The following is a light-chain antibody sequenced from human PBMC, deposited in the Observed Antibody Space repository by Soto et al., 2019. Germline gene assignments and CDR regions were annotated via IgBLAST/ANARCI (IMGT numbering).Light chain of an antibody. CDR1: QSVSSSS. Sequence: IVWTPSRGTRSLSPGERATLSCRASQSVSSSSLAWYQQKPGQAPRLLIYDASNRATGIPGRFSGSGSGTDFTLTISRLEPEDFAVYYCQQYGSSGTFGQGTKVDIK. CDR3: QQYGSSGT. J-gene: IGKJ1*01. CDR2: DAS. V-gene: IGKV3-20*01.